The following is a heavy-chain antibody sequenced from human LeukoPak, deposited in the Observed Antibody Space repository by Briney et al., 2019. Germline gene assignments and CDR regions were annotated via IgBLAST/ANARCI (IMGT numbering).Heavy chain of an antibody. Sequence: ASVRVSCKASGYAFATYGISWLRQAPGQGLEWLGWISGNNGNTKFAQSLQGRVTMTRDTSTSTVYMELSSLRSEDTAVYYCARCSGWYVGLDYWGQGTLVTVSS. CDR2: ISGNNGNT. J-gene: IGHJ4*02. CDR1: GYAFATYG. V-gene: IGHV1-18*01. CDR3: ARCSGWYVGLDY. D-gene: IGHD6-19*01.